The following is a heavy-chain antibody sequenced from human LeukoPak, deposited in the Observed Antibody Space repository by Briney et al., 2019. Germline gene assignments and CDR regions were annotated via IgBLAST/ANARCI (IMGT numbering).Heavy chain of an antibody. V-gene: IGHV6-1*01. Sequence: SQTPSLTCAISGDSVSNNSAVWNWIRQSPSRGLEWLGRTYYRSKWYNDYAVSVRSRITIYPDTSQNQFSLQLNSVTPEDTAVYYCARDHGYSFPFDYWGQGTLVTVSS. CDR1: GDSVSNNSAV. CDR3: ARDHGYSFPFDY. D-gene: IGHD5-12*01. CDR2: TYYRSKWYN. J-gene: IGHJ4*02.